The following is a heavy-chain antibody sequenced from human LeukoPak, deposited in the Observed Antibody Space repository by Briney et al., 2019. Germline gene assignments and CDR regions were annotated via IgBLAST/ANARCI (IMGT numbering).Heavy chain of an antibody. Sequence: GGSLRLSCAASGFTFSSYAMHWVRQAPGKGLEWVAVISYDGSNKYYADSVKGRFTISRDNSKNTLYLQMNSLRAEDTAVYYCAKQEAPPGSAYWGQGTLVTVSS. CDR2: ISYDGSNK. CDR3: AKQEAPPGSAY. D-gene: IGHD3-10*01. V-gene: IGHV3-30-3*02. J-gene: IGHJ4*02. CDR1: GFTFSSYA.